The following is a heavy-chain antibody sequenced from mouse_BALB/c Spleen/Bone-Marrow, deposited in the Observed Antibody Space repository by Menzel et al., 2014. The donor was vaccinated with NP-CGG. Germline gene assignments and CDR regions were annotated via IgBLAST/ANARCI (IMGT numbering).Heavy chain of an antibody. D-gene: IGHD1-2*01. CDR1: GFTFSSYA. V-gene: IGHV5-6-5*01. Sequence: EVHLVESGGGLVEPGGSLKLSCAASGFTFSSYAMSWVRPTPEKRLEWVASIISDGSTYYPDSVKGRFTISRDNARNILYLQMSSLRSEDTAMYYCARGGYYYFDSWGQGTTLTVSS. CDR2: IISDGST. CDR3: ARGGYYYFDS. J-gene: IGHJ2*01.